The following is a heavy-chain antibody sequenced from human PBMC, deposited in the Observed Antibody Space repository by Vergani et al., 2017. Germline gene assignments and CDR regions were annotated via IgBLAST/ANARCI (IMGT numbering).Heavy chain of an antibody. V-gene: IGHV3-23*01. D-gene: IGHD4-17*01. J-gene: IGHJ3*02. Sequence: EVQLLESGGGLVQPGGSLRLSCAASGFTFSSYAMSWVRQAPGKGLEWVSAISSSGSTIYYADSVKGRFTISRDNAKNSLYLQMNSLRAEDTAVYYCASRVATVTTRRGAFDIWGQGTMVTVSS. CDR1: GFTFSSYA. CDR2: ISSSGSTI. CDR3: ASRVATVTTRRGAFDI.